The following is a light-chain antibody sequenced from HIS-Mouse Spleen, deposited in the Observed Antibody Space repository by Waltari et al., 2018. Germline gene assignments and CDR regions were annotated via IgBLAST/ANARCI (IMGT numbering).Light chain of an antibody. CDR3: CSYAGSYTLGV. V-gene: IGLV2-11*01. Sequence: QSALTQPRSVSGSPGQSVTISCTGTSSDVGGYNYVSWYQQHPGKAPKLMIYDVSKRPSGVPDRFSGSKYGNTASLTISGLQAEDEAEYYCCSYAGSYTLGVFGGGTKLTVL. CDR1: SSDVGGYNY. J-gene: IGLJ3*02. CDR2: DVS.